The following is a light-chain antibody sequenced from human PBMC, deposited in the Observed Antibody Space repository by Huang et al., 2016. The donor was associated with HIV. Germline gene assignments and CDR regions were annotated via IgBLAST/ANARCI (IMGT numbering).Light chain of an antibody. CDR3: QYGET. CDR2: EIS. CDR1: QNISSW. Sequence: DIQMTQSPSTLSAFVGDRLTTTCRASQNISSWLAWYQQKPGKAPRLLIYEISSLESGVPSRFSGSVSGTEFTLTISSLQPDDIGTYYCQYGETFGQGSKVEVK. V-gene: IGKV1-5*03. J-gene: IGKJ1*01.